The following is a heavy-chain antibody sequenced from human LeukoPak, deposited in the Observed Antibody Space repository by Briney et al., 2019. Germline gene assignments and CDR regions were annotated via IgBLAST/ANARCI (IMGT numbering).Heavy chain of an antibody. V-gene: IGHV1-69*05. D-gene: IGHD3-3*01. CDR3: ARVFSRDYDFGSGQIQNFHYYYMDV. CDR1: GGTFSSYA. Sequence: SVKVSCKASGGTFSSYAISWVRQAPGQGLEWMGGIIPIFGTANYAQKFQGRVTITTDESTSTAYMELSSLRSEDTAVYYCARVFSRDYDFGSGQIQNFHYYYMDVWGKGTTVTVSS. J-gene: IGHJ6*03. CDR2: IIPIFGTA.